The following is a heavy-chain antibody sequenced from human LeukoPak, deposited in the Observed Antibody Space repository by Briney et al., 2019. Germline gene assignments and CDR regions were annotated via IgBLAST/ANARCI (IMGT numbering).Heavy chain of an antibody. CDR1: GGTFRDHP. J-gene: IGHJ4*02. CDR3: ARSKSVAYGFDY. D-gene: IGHD4-17*01. Sequence: ASVKVSCTASGGTFRDHPVSWVRQAPGQGLEWMGGVMPPFGTTNYAQNFQGRVTITTDEPTSTVYMEVSSLTSDDTAVYYCARSKSVAYGFDYWGQGTLVIVSP. CDR2: VMPPFGTT. V-gene: IGHV1-69*05.